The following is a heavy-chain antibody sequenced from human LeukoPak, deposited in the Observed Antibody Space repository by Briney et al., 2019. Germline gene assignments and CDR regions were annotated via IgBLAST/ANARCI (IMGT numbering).Heavy chain of an antibody. V-gene: IGHV3-30*04. CDR1: GFTFSTYA. CDR2: ISYDGSNK. J-gene: IGHJ4*02. Sequence: GGSLRLSCAASGFTFSTYAMHWVRQAPGKGLEWVAVISYDGSNKYYADSVKGRFTISRDNSKNTLYLQMNSLRAENTAVYYCARDPLWFGELYTEAIFDYWGQGTLVTVSS. CDR3: ARDPLWFGELYTEAIFDY. D-gene: IGHD3-10*01.